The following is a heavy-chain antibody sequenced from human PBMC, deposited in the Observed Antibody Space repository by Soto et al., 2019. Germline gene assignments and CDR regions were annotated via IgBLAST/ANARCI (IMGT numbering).Heavy chain of an antibody. CDR2: ISAYNGNT. V-gene: IGHV1-18*01. J-gene: IGHJ4*02. D-gene: IGHD1-1*01. CDR3: ARAVGPGEMATIGSYY. CDR1: GYTFTIYG. Sequence: ASVKVSCKASGYTFTIYGITWVLQAPGQGLEWMGWISAYNGNTNYAQKLQGRVTMTTDTSTSTAYMELRSLRSDDTAVYYCARAVGPGEMATIGSYYWGQGTLVTVSS.